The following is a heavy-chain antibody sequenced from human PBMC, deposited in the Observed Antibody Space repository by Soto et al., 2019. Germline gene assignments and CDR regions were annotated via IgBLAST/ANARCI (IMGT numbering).Heavy chain of an antibody. V-gene: IGHV3-23*01. CDR2: ISGSGGGT. J-gene: IGHJ4*02. D-gene: IGHD5-12*01. Sequence: GGSLRLSCAASGFTFSSYAMSWVRQAPGKGLEWVSAISGSGGGTYYADSVKGRFTISRDNSKNTLYLQMNSLRAEDTAVYYCAKTGASSGYDYLPFDYWGQGTLVTVSS. CDR3: AKTGASSGYDYLPFDY. CDR1: GFTFSSYA.